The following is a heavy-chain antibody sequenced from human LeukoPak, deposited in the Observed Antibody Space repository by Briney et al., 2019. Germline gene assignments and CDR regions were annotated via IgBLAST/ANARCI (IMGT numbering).Heavy chain of an antibody. J-gene: IGHJ6*04. CDR2: ISGSGGSI. CDR1: GFTFSSYA. Sequence: GSLRLSCAASGFTFSSYAMSCARQAPGKGLEWVSVISGSGGSIYYTDSVKGRFTISRDNSKNTLYLQMNSLRAEDTAVYYCAKRVAYDYGMDVWGKGTTVTVSS. CDR3: AKRVAYDYGMDV. V-gene: IGHV3-23*01.